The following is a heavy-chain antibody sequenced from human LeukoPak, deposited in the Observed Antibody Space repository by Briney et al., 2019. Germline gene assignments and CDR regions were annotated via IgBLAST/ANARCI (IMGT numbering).Heavy chain of an antibody. J-gene: IGHJ4*02. D-gene: IGHD5-24*01. CDR3: ARDNGYKFDY. CDR1: GFTFSSYW. V-gene: IGHV3-74*01. CDR2: INTFGTSA. Sequence: GGSLRLSCAVSGFTFSSYWMNWVRQVPGKGLVWVSHINTFGTSATYADSVKRRFTISRDNAKNTLYLQMNSLRVEDTAVYYCARDNGYKFDYWGQGTLVTVSS.